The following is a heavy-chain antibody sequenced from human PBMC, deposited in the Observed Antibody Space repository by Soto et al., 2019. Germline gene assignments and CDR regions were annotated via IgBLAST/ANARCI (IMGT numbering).Heavy chain of an antibody. Sequence: GGSLRLSCAASGFTFSSYAMSWVRQAPGKGLEWVSAISGSGGSTYYADSVKGRFTISRDNSKNTLYLQMNSLRAEDTAVYYCAKEPATLRGTRYSSSWYSYWGQGTLVTVSS. CDR3: AKEPATLRGTRYSSSWYSY. V-gene: IGHV3-23*01. CDR1: GFTFSSYA. J-gene: IGHJ4*02. CDR2: ISGSGGST. D-gene: IGHD6-13*01.